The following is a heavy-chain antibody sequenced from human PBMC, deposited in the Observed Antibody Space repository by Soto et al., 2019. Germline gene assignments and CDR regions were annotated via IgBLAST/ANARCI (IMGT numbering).Heavy chain of an antibody. CDR2: TYYRSKWYN. Sequence: SQTLSLTCALSGDSVSSNSAAWNWIRQSPSRGLEWLGRTYYRSKWYNDYAVSVKSRITINPDTSKNQFSLQLHSVTPEDTAVYYCARDPRGSIAAAGTEFYYYYGMDVWGQGTTVTVSS. CDR3: ARDPRGSIAAAGTEFYYYYGMDV. CDR1: GDSVSSNSAA. V-gene: IGHV6-1*01. D-gene: IGHD6-13*01. J-gene: IGHJ6*02.